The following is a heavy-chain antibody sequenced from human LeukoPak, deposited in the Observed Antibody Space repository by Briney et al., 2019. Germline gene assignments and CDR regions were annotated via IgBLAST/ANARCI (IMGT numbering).Heavy chain of an antibody. Sequence: SQTLSLTCTVPGGSISSGSYYWRWLRQPAGKGLEWIGRIYTSGSTNYNPSLKSRVTISVDTSKNQFSLKLSSVTAADTAVYYWARASRCMDVWGQGTTVTVSS. V-gene: IGHV4-61*02. CDR2: IYTSGST. J-gene: IGHJ6*02. CDR1: GGSISSGSYY. CDR3: ARASRCMDV.